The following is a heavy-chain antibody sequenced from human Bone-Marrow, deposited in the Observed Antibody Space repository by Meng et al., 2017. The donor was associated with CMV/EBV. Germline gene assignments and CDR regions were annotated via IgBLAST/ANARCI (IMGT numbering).Heavy chain of an antibody. V-gene: IGHV3-30*04. J-gene: IGHJ4*02. Sequence: GESLKISCAASGFTFSSYSMHWVRQAPGKGLEWVAVISYDGRNKYYPDSVKGRFTISRDNSKNTLYLQMNSLRADDMAVYYCASGVGPTIEGDYWGQGTLVTVSS. D-gene: IGHD1-26*01. CDR1: GFTFSSYS. CDR3: ASGVGPTIEGDY. CDR2: ISYDGRNK.